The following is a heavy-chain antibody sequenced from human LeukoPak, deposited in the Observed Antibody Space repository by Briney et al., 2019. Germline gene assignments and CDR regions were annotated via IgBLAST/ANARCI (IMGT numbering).Heavy chain of an antibody. V-gene: IGHV3-48*01. CDR1: GFTFSSYS. J-gene: IGHJ4*02. D-gene: IGHD7-27*01. CDR2: ISSSSSTI. CDR3: ARASGDEDY. Sequence: PGGSLRLSCAASGFTFSSYSMNWVCQAPGKGLEWVSYISSSSSTIYYADSVKGRFSISRDNAKNSLYLQMNSLRAEDTAVYYCARASGDEDYWGQGTLVTVSS.